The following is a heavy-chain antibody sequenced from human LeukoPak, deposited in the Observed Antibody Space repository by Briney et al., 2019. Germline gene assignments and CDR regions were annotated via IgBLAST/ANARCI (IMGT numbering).Heavy chain of an antibody. Sequence: SVKVSCKASGGTFSSYAISWVRQAPRQGLEWMGRIIPIFGTANYAQKFQGRVTITADKSTSTAYMELSSLRSEDTAVYYCARTAIKGPYYYMDVWGKGTTVTVSS. V-gene: IGHV1-69*06. CDR3: ARTAIKGPYYYMDV. J-gene: IGHJ6*03. CDR2: IIPIFGTA. CDR1: GGTFSSYA.